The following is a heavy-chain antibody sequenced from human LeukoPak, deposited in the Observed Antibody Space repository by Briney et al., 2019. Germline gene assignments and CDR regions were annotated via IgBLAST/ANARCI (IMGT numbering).Heavy chain of an antibody. CDR3: AKSVDYSTGWSDC. V-gene: IGHV3-30*18. Sequence: PGRSLRLSCAASGFTFSSYGMHWVRQAPGKGLEWVAVISYDGSNKHYADSVKGRFTISRDNTKNTLFLQMNSLRAEDTAVYYCAKSVDYSTGWSDCWGQGTLVTVSS. J-gene: IGHJ4*02. CDR1: GFTFSSYG. D-gene: IGHD6-19*01. CDR2: ISYDGSNK.